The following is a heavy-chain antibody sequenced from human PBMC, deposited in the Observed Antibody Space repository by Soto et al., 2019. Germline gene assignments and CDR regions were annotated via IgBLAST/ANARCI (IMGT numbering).Heavy chain of an antibody. CDR3: ARGGHVVVVTAALDY. D-gene: IGHD2-21*02. J-gene: IGHJ4*02. CDR2: VNPSGGHT. CDR1: GDTFTDYY. Sequence: QVQLVQSGAEVKKPGASVKVSCKASGDTFTDYYIHWVRQAPGQGLEWMGTVNPSGGHTTYAQHFLGRMTRTRDTSTSTLYMELASLTSEETAIYFCARGGHVVVVTAALDYWGQGTLVTVSS. V-gene: IGHV1-46*01.